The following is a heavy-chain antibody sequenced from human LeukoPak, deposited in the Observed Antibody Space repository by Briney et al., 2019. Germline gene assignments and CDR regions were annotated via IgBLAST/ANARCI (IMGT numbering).Heavy chain of an antibody. CDR1: GFTFSSYA. J-gene: IGHJ4*02. Sequence: GRSLRLSCAASGFTFSSYAMHWVSQAPGKGLEWVAVISYDGSNKYYADSVKGRFTISRDNSKNTLYLQMNSLRAEDTAVYYCAKEWPWALAATTLFDYWGQGTLVTVSS. D-gene: IGHD2-15*01. V-gene: IGHV3-30-3*01. CDR3: AKEWPWALAATTLFDY. CDR2: ISYDGSNK.